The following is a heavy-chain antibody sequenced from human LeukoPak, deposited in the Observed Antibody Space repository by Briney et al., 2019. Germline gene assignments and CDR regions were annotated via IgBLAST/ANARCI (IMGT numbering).Heavy chain of an antibody. V-gene: IGHV3-21*01. J-gene: IGHJ4*02. D-gene: IGHD5-24*01. Sequence: GGSLRLSCAASGFTFTTYTMNWLRQAPGKGLEWVSSITSTSSHMFYADSVKGGFTISRDNARNSLYLQMNSLGAEDTAVYYCARDAGGYNSDYWGQGTLVTVSS. CDR1: GFTFTTYT. CDR3: ARDAGGYNSDY. CDR2: ITSTSSHM.